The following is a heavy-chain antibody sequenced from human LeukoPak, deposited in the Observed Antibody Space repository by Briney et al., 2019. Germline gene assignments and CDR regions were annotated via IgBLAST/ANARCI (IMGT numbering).Heavy chain of an antibody. J-gene: IGHJ4*02. CDR1: GGSFSGYY. CDR2: INHSGST. CDR3: AREPWSGTYYFDY. Sequence: ASETLSLTCAVYGGSFSGYYWSWLRQPPGKGLEWIGEINHSGSTNYNPSLKSRATISVDTSKNQFSLKLSSVTAADTAVYYCAREPWSGTYYFDYWGQGTLVTVSS. V-gene: IGHV4-34*01. D-gene: IGHD1-14*01.